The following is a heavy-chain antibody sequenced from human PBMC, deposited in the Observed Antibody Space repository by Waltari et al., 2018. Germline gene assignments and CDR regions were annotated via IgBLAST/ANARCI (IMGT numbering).Heavy chain of an antibody. J-gene: IGHJ6*02. CDR3: ARARGGILTLYYYYGMDV. Sequence: QVQLQESGPGLVKPSQTLSLTCTVSGGSISSGSYYWSWIRQPAGKGLEWIGRIYTRWGTNYNPSLKSRVTISVDTSKNQFSLKLSSVTAADTAVYYCARARGGILTLYYYYGMDVWGQGTTVTVSS. D-gene: IGHD3-9*01. V-gene: IGHV4-61*02. CDR2: IYTRWGT. CDR1: GGSISSGSYY.